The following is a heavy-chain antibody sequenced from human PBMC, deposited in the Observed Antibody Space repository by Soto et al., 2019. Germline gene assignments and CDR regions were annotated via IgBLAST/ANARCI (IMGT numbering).Heavy chain of an antibody. J-gene: IGHJ4*02. D-gene: IGHD2-2*01. CDR2: IYYSGST. CDR3: ARVPAAMMAPFDY. CDR1: GGSISSGGYY. V-gene: IGHV4-31*03. Sequence: SETLSLTCTVSGGSISSGGYYWSWIRQHPGKGLEWIGYIYYSGSTYYNPSLKSRVTISVDTSKNQFSLKLSSVTAADTAVYYCARVPAAMMAPFDYWGQGTLVTVSS.